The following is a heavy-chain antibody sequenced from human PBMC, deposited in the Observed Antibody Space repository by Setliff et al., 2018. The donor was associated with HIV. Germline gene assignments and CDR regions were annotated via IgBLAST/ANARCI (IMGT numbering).Heavy chain of an antibody. Sequence: GSGPTLVNPTQTLTLTCTFSGFSLSTSGVGVGWIRQPPGKALEWLAVIYWNDDERYSPSLKSRLIIAKDTSKNQVVLTMTNMDPVDTATYYCAHTGWLVGATPGLNFDYWGQGTLVTVSS. CDR3: AHTGWLVGATPGLNFDY. J-gene: IGHJ4*02. V-gene: IGHV2-5*01. CDR1: GFSLSTSGVG. CDR2: IYWNDDE. D-gene: IGHD1-26*01.